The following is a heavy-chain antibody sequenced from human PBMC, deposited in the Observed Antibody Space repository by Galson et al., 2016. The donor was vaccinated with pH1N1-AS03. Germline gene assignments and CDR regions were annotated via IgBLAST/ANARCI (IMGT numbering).Heavy chain of an antibody. CDR1: GFTFTSYS. Sequence: SLRLSCAASGFTFTSYSMNWVRQGPGKGLVWVARVNGDGSSTTYADSVKGRFTISRDNAKNTVYLQMISLRAEDTAVYYCATGRGYYYEYWGQGTLVTVSS. D-gene: IGHD3-10*01. J-gene: IGHJ4*02. V-gene: IGHV3-74*01. CDR2: VNGDGSST. CDR3: ATGRGYYYEY.